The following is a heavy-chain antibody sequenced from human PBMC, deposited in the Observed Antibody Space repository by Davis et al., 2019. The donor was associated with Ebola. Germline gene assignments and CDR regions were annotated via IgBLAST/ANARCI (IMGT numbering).Heavy chain of an antibody. CDR1: GGSISSYY. CDR3: ARDLFGGVISYGMDV. J-gene: IGHJ6*04. Sequence: MPSETLSLTCTVSGGSISSYYWSWIRQPPGKGLEWIGYIYYSGSPYYNPSLKSRVSISVDTSNNQFSLKLTSVTAADTAVYYCARDLFGGVISYGMDVWGKGTTVTVSS. D-gene: IGHD3-16*02. V-gene: IGHV4-59*12. CDR2: IYYSGSP.